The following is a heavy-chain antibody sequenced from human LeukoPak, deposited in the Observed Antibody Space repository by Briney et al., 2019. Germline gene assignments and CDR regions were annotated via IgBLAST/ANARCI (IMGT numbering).Heavy chain of an antibody. CDR2: IKQDGSEK. Sequence: GALRLSCAASGFTFSSYWMSWVRQAPGKGLEWVANIKQDGSEKYYVDSVKGRFTISRDNAKNSLYLQMNSLRAEDTAVYYCARDSVPAARYYYYGMDVWGQGTTVTVSS. CDR1: GFTFSSYW. CDR3: ARDSVPAARYYYYGMDV. D-gene: IGHD2-2*01. V-gene: IGHV3-7*01. J-gene: IGHJ6*02.